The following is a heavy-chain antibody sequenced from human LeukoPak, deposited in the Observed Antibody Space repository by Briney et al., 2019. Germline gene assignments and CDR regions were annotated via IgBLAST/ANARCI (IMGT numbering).Heavy chain of an antibody. CDR3: AKSGAQWLVQENWFDP. CDR1: GFTFSSYA. Sequence: GGSLRLSCAASGFTFSSYAMTWVRQAPGKGLEWLSHISGTGGDTYYADSVKGRFSISRDNSKNTLYLQMNTLGAEDTAVYYCAKSGAQWLVQENWFDPWGQGTLVTVSS. J-gene: IGHJ5*02. V-gene: IGHV3-23*01. CDR2: ISGTGGDT. D-gene: IGHD6-19*01.